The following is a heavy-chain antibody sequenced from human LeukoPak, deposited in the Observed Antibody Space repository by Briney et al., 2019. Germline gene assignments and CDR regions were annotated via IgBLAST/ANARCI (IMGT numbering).Heavy chain of an antibody. V-gene: IGHV3-30*04. J-gene: IGHJ6*04. CDR1: GFTFSSYA. D-gene: IGHD3-9*01. Sequence: GGSLRLSCAASGFTFSSYAMHWVRQAPGKGLEWVAVISYDGSNKYYADSVKGRFTISRDTSKNTLYLQMNSLRTEDTAVYYCARCVSGWGFDWPLDVWGKGTTVTISS. CDR2: ISYDGSNK. CDR3: ARCVSGWGFDWPLDV.